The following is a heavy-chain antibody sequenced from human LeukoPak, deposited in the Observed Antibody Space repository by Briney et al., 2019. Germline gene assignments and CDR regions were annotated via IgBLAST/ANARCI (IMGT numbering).Heavy chain of an antibody. V-gene: IGHV3-23*01. Sequence: PGGSLRLSCAASGFTFGSYAMSWARQAPGKGLEWVSAISGSGGSTYYADSVKGRFTISRDNAKNSLYLQMNSLRAEDTAVYYCVRDNPRQQGFAYWGQGTLVTVSS. J-gene: IGHJ4*02. CDR2: ISGSGGST. CDR3: VRDNPRQQGFAY. CDR1: GFTFGSYA. D-gene: IGHD6-13*01.